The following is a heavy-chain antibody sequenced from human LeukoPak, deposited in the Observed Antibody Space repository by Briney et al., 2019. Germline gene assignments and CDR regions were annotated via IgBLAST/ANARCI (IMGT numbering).Heavy chain of an antibody. D-gene: IGHD3-22*01. Sequence: GASVKVSCKASDYTFTSYGISWVRQAPGQGLEWMGWISAYNGNTNYAQKLQGRVTMTTDTSTSTAYMELRSLRSDDTAVYYCARTEVVVITTSSEYFQHWGQGTLVTVSS. CDR3: ARTEVVVITTSSEYFQH. CDR1: DYTFTSYG. V-gene: IGHV1-18*01. J-gene: IGHJ1*01. CDR2: ISAYNGNT.